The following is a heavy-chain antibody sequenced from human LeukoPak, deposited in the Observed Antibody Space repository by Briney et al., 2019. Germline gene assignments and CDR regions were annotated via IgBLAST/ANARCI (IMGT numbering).Heavy chain of an antibody. V-gene: IGHV4-30-4*01. Sequence: SQTLSLTCTVSGGSISSGDYYWSWIRQPPGKGLEWIGYIYYSGSTYYNPSLKSRVTISVDKSKNQFSLKLSSVTAADTAVYYCARFLYYYDSSGYQYYFDYWGQGTLVTVSS. CDR1: GGSISSGDYY. CDR3: ARFLYYYDSSGYQYYFDY. CDR2: IYYSGST. D-gene: IGHD3-22*01. J-gene: IGHJ4*02.